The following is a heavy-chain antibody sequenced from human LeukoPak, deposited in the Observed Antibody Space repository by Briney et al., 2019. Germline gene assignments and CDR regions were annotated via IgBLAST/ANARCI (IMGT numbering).Heavy chain of an antibody. CDR1: GYTFSRYD. D-gene: IGHD6-19*01. CDR3: ARGQQWLAPFDY. V-gene: IGHV1-8*03. CDR2: VNPDSGHT. Sequence: ASVKVSCKASGYTFSRYDINWVRQAPGQGLEWMGWVNPDSGHTAYAQKFRGRVTITRSTSMNTAYLDLTSLRPDDTAVYYCARGQQWLAPFDYWGQGTLVTVSS. J-gene: IGHJ4*02.